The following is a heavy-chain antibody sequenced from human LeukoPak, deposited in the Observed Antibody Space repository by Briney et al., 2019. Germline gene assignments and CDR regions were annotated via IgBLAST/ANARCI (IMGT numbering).Heavy chain of an antibody. D-gene: IGHD3-10*01. Sequence: SETLSLTCTVSGYSISSSSYYWGWIRQPPGKGLEYIGNIYYSGSTYYNPSLKSPVTISVDTSKNQFSLKLPSVTAADTAVYYCARLLVRGVNPSPRAPSTFDYWGQGILVTVSS. CDR3: ARLLVRGVNPSPRAPSTFDY. J-gene: IGHJ4*02. V-gene: IGHV4-39*01. CDR1: GYSISSSSYY. CDR2: IYYSGST.